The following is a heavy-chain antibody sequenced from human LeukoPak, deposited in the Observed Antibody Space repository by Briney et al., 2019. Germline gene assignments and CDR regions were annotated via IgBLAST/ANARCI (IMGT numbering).Heavy chain of an antibody. CDR2: ISSSSSYI. CDR1: GFTFSSYS. J-gene: IGHJ4*02. Sequence: GGSLRLSCAASGFTFSSYSMTRVRQAPGKGLEWVSSISSSSSYIYYADSVKGRFTISRDNSKNTLYLQMNSLRAEDTAVYYCAKAQRSVYWGQGTLVTVSS. V-gene: IGHV3-21*04. D-gene: IGHD4-17*01. CDR3: AKAQRSVY.